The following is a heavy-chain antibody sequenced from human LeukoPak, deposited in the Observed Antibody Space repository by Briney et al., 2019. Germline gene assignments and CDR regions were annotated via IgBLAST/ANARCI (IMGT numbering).Heavy chain of an antibody. J-gene: IGHJ6*02. Sequence: GRSLRLSCAASGFTFSSYGMHWVRQAPGKGLEWVAVISYDGSNKYCADSVKGRFTISRDNSKNTLYLQMNSLRAEDTAVYYCAKWSAMVPYYYYGMDVWGQGTTVTVSS. V-gene: IGHV3-30*18. CDR2: ISYDGSNK. CDR3: AKWSAMVPYYYYGMDV. CDR1: GFTFSSYG. D-gene: IGHD5-18*01.